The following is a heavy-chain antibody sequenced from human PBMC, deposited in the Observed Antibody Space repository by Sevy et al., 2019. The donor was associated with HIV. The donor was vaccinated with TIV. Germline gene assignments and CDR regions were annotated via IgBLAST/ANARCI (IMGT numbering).Heavy chain of an antibody. CDR1: GGALSRNY. J-gene: IGHJ5*02. D-gene: IGHD6-13*01. CDR2: ISYSGNT. CDR3: AKDAPYSSPPRWFDP. Sequence: SETLSLTCTVSGGALSRNYWSWIRQSPGKGLEWIGYISYSGNTKYNPSLKSRVTISLDTSKKQISLNLRSVTAADAAVYYCAKDAPYSSPPRWFDPWGQGTLVTVSS. V-gene: IGHV4-59*01.